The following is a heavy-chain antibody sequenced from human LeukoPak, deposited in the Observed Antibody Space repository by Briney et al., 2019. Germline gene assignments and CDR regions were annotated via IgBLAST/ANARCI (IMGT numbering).Heavy chain of an antibody. D-gene: IGHD2-2*01. CDR1: GFTFSSYG. V-gene: IGHV3-30*03. J-gene: IGHJ4*02. Sequence: PGGSLRLSCAASGFTFSSYGMHWVRQAPGKGLEWVAVISYDGSNKYYADSVKGRFTISRDNSKNTLYVQMNSLRAEDTAVYYCARDRWSSTSYNDYWGQGTLVTVSS. CDR3: ARDRWSSTSYNDY. CDR2: ISYDGSNK.